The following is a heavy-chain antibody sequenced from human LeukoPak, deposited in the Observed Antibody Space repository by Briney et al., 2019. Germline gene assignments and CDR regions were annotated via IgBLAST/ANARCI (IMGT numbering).Heavy chain of an antibody. CDR3: AKSGVAGYDFWSGYYPFDY. V-gene: IGHV4-34*01. D-gene: IGHD3-3*01. J-gene: IGHJ4*02. CDR2: INHSGST. Sequence: SETLSLTCAVYGGSFSGYYWSWIRQPPGKGLEWIGEINHSGSTNYNPSLKSRVTISVDTSKNQFSLKLSSVTAADTAVYYRAKSGVAGYDFWSGYYPFDYWGQGTLVTVSS. CDR1: GGSFSGYY.